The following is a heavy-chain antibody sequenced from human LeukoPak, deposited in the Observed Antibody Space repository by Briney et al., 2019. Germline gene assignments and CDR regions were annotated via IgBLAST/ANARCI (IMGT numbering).Heavy chain of an antibody. V-gene: IGHV4-59*01. CDR1: GGSISSYY. D-gene: IGHD3-10*01. J-gene: IGHJ4*02. CDR3: ARLIYDSGSYLFDY. Sequence: SSETLTLTCTVSGGSISSYYWSWIRQPPGKGLEWIGYIYYTGRTNYSPSLKSRVTISVDTSKNQFSLKLSSVTTADTAVYYCARLIYDSGSYLFDYWGQGTLVTVSS. CDR2: IYYTGRT.